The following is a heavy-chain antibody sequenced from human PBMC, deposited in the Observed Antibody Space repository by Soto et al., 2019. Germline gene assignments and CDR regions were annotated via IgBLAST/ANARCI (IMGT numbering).Heavy chain of an antibody. CDR1: GVTFSTYW. Sequence: XGSLRLSCSAAGVTFSTYWMDWVRQTPGKGLEWVANINQDGSEKNYVDSVKGRFTIYRDNAKNSLYLQMSSLTAEDSALYYCSRSLNYWGQGTLVTVSS. V-gene: IGHV3-7*01. J-gene: IGHJ4*02. CDR3: SRSLNY. CDR2: INQDGSEK.